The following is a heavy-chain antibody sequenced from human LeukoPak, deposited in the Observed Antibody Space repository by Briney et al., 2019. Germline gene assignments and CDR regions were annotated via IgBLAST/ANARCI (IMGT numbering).Heavy chain of an antibody. Sequence: GGSLRLSCAASGFTFSSSWMSWVRQAPGKGLEWVANIKQDGSEKYYVGSVKGRFSISRDNAKNSLYLQMDSLRAEDTAVYHCARDGPYSSSATHPPWGQGTLVTVSS. CDR3: ARDGPYSSSATHPP. V-gene: IGHV3-7*03. CDR2: IKQDGSEK. J-gene: IGHJ5*02. CDR1: GFTFSSSW. D-gene: IGHD6-6*01.